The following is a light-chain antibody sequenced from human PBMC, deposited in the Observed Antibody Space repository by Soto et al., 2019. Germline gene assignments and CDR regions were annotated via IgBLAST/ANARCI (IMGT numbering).Light chain of an antibody. J-gene: IGKJ4*01. V-gene: IGKV3-15*01. CDR2: GAS. CDR1: QSVGRN. Sequence: EIVMTQSPATLSVSPGERATLSCRASQSVGRNLAWYQQKPGQAPRLLIYGASTRATGIPARFSGSGSGTEFTLTISSLQSEDFAIYSCPQYIHWLPLTFGGGTKVEIK. CDR3: PQYIHWLPLT.